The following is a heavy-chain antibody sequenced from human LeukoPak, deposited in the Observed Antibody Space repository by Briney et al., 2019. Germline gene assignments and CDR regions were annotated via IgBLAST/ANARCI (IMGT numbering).Heavy chain of an antibody. D-gene: IGHD3-10*01. CDR2: IYHSGST. CDR1: GYSISSGYY. J-gene: IGHJ4*02. CDR3: ARSRERNRFGELGY. V-gene: IGHV4-38-2*01. Sequence: ASETLSLTCAVSGYSISSGYYWDWIRQPPGKGLEWIGSIYHSGSTYYSPSLKSRVTISVDTSKNQFSLNLRSVTAADTAVYYCARSRERNRFGELGYWGQGTLVTVSS.